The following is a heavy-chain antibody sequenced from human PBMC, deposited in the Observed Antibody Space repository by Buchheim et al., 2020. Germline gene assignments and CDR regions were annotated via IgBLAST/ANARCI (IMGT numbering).Heavy chain of an antibody. V-gene: IGHV3-66*01. CDR2: IYSGGST. D-gene: IGHD6-6*01. Sequence: EVQLVESGGGLVQPGGSLRLSCAASGFTVSSNYMSWVRQAPGRGLEWVSVIYSGGSTYYADSVKGRFTISRDNSKNTLYLQMNSLRAEDTAVYYCARAVGKQLVPRYFDYWGQGTL. J-gene: IGHJ4*02. CDR1: GFTVSSNY. CDR3: ARAVGKQLVPRYFDY.